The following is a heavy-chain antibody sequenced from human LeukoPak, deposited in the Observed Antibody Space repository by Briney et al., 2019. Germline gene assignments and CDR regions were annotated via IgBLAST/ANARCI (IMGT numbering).Heavy chain of an antibody. CDR3: AKGIYSSGWSYFDY. CDR2: LSGSGITT. CDR1: GFTFSNSA. Sequence: GGSLRLSCAASGFTFSNSAMSWVPQAPGKGLEWVSTLSGSGITTYYADSVKGRFTISRDNSKNTLYLQMNTLRAEDSALYYCAKGIYSSGWSYFDYWGHGTLVTVSS. V-gene: IGHV3-23*01. J-gene: IGHJ4*01. D-gene: IGHD6-19*01.